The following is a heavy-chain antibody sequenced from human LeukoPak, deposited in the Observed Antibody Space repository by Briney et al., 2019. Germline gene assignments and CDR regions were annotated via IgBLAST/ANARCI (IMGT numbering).Heavy chain of an antibody. CDR2: INPSGGST. CDR1: GYTFTSYY. V-gene: IGHV1-46*01. CDR3: ARDRTMIVVEPKDAFDI. J-gene: IGHJ3*02. D-gene: IGHD3-22*01. Sequence: ASVKVSCKASGYTFTSYYMHWVRQAPGQGLEWMGIINPSGGSTSYAQKFQGRVTMTRDTSTSTVYMELSSLRSEDTAVYYCARDRTMIVVEPKDAFDIWGQGTMVTVSS.